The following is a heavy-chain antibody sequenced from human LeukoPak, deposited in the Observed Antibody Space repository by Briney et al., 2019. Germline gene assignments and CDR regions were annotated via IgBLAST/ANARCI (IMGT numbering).Heavy chain of an antibody. V-gene: IGHV3-23*01. D-gene: IGHD1-1*01. CDR3: AKDVLRTTGMTPLLYFDY. J-gene: IGHJ4*02. Sequence: GGSLRLSCAASGFTFSSYAMSWVRQAPGKGLEWVSAISGSGGSTYYADSVKGRFTISRDNSKNTLYLQMNSLRAEDTAVYYCAKDVLRTTGMTPLLYFDYWGQGTLVTVSS. CDR1: GFTFSSYA. CDR2: ISGSGGST.